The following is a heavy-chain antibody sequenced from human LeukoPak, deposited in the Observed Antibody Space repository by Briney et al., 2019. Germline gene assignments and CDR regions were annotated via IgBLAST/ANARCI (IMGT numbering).Heavy chain of an antibody. Sequence: KPSETLSLTCTVSGGSISGSSYYWGWIRQPPGKGLEWIGSIYYSGSTYYNPSLKSRVTISVDTSKNQFSLKLSSVTAADTAVYYCARAPVIYSSSSLWAGIKTKHFDYWGQGTLVTVSS. J-gene: IGHJ4*02. CDR3: ARAPVIYSSSSLWAGIKTKHFDY. D-gene: IGHD6-6*01. CDR2: IYYSGST. V-gene: IGHV4-39*01. CDR1: GGSISGSSYY.